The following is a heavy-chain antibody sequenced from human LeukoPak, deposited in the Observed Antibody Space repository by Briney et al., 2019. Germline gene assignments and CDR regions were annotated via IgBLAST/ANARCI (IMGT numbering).Heavy chain of an antibody. V-gene: IGHV2-70*16. CDR1: GFSLNTSGMC. J-gene: IGHJ4*02. CDR3: ARTTHDYGADY. Sequence: XPTQTLTPTCTFSGFSLNTSGMCVSWIRQPPGKALEWLASIDWDDDKFYSTSLKTRLTISKDPSKNQVVLTLTNMDPVDTATYYCARTTHDYGADYWGQGTLVTVSS. CDR2: IDWDDDK. D-gene: IGHD4-17*01.